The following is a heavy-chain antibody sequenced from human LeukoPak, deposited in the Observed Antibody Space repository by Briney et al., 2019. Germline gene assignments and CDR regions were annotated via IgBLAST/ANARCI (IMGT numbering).Heavy chain of an antibody. CDR2: IDTDGSDT. J-gene: IGHJ4*02. V-gene: IGHV3-74*01. CDR3: ARDRYPSAREFDY. D-gene: IGHD1-1*01. CDR1: GFTFSSYW. Sequence: GGSLRLSCAASGFTFSSYWMSWVRQAPGKGLVWVSRIDTDGSDTTYADSVKGRFTISRDNAKNTLYLQLNSLRGEDTAVYYCARDRYPSAREFDYWGQGTLVTVSS.